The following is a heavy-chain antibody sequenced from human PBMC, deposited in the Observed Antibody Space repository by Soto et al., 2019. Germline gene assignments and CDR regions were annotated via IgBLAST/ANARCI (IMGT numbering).Heavy chain of an antibody. J-gene: IGHJ6*03. D-gene: IGHD2-8*01. V-gene: IGHV3-48*01. CDR2: ISSSSSTI. CDR1: GFTFSSYS. CDR3: ARAIWYCTNGVCYSFPYYYYYYMDV. Sequence: GGSLRLSCAASGFTFSSYSMNWVRQAPGKGLEWVSYISSSSSTIYYADSVKGRFTISRDNAKNSLYLQMNSLRAEDTAVYYCARAIWYCTNGVCYSFPYYYYYYMDVWGKGTTVTVSS.